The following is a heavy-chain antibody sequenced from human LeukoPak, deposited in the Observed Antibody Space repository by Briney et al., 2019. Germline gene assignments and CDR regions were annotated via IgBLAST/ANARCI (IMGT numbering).Heavy chain of an antibody. CDR3: ARYFCSTSKCYRDFQK. V-gene: IGHV3-21*04. Sequence: PGGSLRLSCVASGFTFSTYAMTWVRQAPGKGLEWLSCIGSGGGDIKYADAVRGRFTISRDNSKNTLYLQMQSLRADDTAVYYCARYFCSTSKCYRDFQKWGQGTLVTVSS. CDR1: GFTFSTYA. J-gene: IGHJ1*01. D-gene: IGHD2-2*01. CDR2: IGSGGGDI.